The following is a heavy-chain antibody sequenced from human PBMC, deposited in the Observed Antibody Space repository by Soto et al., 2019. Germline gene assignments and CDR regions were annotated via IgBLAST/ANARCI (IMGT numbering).Heavy chain of an antibody. J-gene: IGHJ6*02. D-gene: IGHD5-18*01. CDR3: ARGYGSSPNMELRFGMDG. V-gene: IGHV1-2*02. CDR1: GYILTGYS. CDR2: IDPNSGAT. Sequence: QVYLVQSGAEVRRPGASVKVSCTAFGYILTGYSLHWVRQAPGQGLEWLGWIDPNSGATNSAEKFHGRVSMTRDTSISAASLELSSLRSDDTAIYYCARGYGSSPNMELRFGMDGWGQGTTISVSS.